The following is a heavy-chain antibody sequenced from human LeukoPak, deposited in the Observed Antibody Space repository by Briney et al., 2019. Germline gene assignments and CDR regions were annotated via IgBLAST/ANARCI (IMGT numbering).Heavy chain of an antibody. CDR2: IYYGGST. J-gene: IGHJ6*02. Sequence: SETLSLTCTVSGGSMKNYYWIWIRQSPGKGLEWIGYIYYGGSTNYNPSLKSRVTISVDTSKNQFSLKLNSVTAADTAVYYCARAGYCSSTSCQWVPLVWGQGTTVTVSS. D-gene: IGHD2-2*03. CDR3: ARAGYCSSTSCQWVPLV. V-gene: IGHV4-59*01. CDR1: GGSMKNYY.